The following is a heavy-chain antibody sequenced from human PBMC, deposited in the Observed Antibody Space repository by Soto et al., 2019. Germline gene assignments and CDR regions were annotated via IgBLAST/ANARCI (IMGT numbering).Heavy chain of an antibody. D-gene: IGHD4-4*01. J-gene: IGHJ4*02. CDR3: ARGYSNFGALFDY. CDR1: GGSISSGGYS. V-gene: IGHV4-30-2*01. CDR2: IYHSGST. Sequence: SLTCAVSGGSISSGGYSWSWIRQPPGRGLEWIGYIYHSGSTYYNPSLNTRVTISVDRSKNKLSLKLSSVTAAYTAVYYCARGYSNFGALFDYWGQGTLVTVSS.